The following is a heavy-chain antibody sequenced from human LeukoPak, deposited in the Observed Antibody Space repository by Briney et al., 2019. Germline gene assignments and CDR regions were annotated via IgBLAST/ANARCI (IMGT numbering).Heavy chain of an antibody. CDR3: ARVDCISTSCSPSTYYFDS. Sequence: GGSLRLSCAASGFTFSDYYMSWIRQAPGKGLEWVSYTSSSGSTIYYADSVKGRFTISRDNAKTSLYLQMNSLRAEDTAVYYCARVDCISTSCSPSTYYFDSWDQGTLVTVSS. CDR1: GFTFSDYY. CDR2: TSSSGSTI. V-gene: IGHV3-11*01. J-gene: IGHJ4*02. D-gene: IGHD2-2*01.